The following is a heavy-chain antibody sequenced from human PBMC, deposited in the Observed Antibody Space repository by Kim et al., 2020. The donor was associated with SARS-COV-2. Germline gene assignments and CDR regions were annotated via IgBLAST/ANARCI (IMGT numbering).Heavy chain of an antibody. V-gene: IGHV3-9*01. CDR2: ISWNSGSI. Sequence: GGSLRLSCAASGFTFDDYAMHWVRQAPGKGLEWVSGISWNSGSIGYADSVKGRFTISRDNAKNSLYLQMNSLRAEDTALYYCAKDIFYQSRLLWFGELMGAFDIWGQGTMVTVSS. CDR1: GFTFDDYA. CDR3: AKDIFYQSRLLWFGELMGAFDI. J-gene: IGHJ3*02. D-gene: IGHD3-10*01.